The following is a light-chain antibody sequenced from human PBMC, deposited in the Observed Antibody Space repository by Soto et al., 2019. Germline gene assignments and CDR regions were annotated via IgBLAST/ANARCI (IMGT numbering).Light chain of an antibody. CDR3: QQYNSYWT. V-gene: IGKV1-5*01. CDR1: QSISSW. J-gene: IGKJ1*01. CDR2: DAS. Sequence: DIQMTPSPSTLSASVGDRVTITCRASQSISSWLAWYQQKPGKAPKLLIYDASSLESGVPSRFSGGGSGTEFTLTISSLQPDDFATYYCQQYNSYWTFGQGTKGDIK.